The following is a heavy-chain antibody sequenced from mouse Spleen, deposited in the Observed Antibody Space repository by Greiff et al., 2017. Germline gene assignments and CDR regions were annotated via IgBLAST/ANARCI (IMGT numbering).Heavy chain of an antibody. CDR2: ISYDGSN. CDR1: GYSITSGYY. Sequence: ESGPGLVKPSQSLSLTCSVTGYSITSGYYWNWIRQFPGNKLEWMGYISYDGSNNYNPSLKNRISITRDTSKNQFFLKLNSVTTEDTATYYCARGLLRLRAYWYFDVWGAGTTVTVSS. CDR3: ARGLLRLRAYWYFDV. J-gene: IGHJ1*01. D-gene: IGHD1-2*01. V-gene: IGHV3-6*01.